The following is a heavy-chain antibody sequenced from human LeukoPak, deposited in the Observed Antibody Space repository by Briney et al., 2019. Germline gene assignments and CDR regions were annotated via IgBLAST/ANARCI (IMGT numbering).Heavy chain of an antibody. CDR1: EFTVSTNY. Sequence: GGSLRLSCAASEFTVSTNYMNWVRQAPGKGLEWVSYISSSGSTIYYADSVKGRFTISRDNAKNSLYLQMNSLRAEDTAVYYCAELGITMIGGVWGKGTTVTISS. CDR2: ISSSGSTI. V-gene: IGHV3-48*03. J-gene: IGHJ6*04. CDR3: AELGITMIGGV. D-gene: IGHD3-10*02.